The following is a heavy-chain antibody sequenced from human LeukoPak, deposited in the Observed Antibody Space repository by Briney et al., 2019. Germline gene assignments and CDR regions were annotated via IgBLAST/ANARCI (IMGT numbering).Heavy chain of an antibody. CDR1: GFTFSSYW. D-gene: IGHD1-26*01. V-gene: IGHV3-7*03. CDR2: IKQDESEK. Sequence: PGGSLRLSCAASGFTFSSYWMSWVRQAPGKGLEWVANIKQDESEKDYVVSVKGRFTISRDNAKNSMYLQMSSLRAEDTAVYYCATYSGAHHKTFDDWGQGTLVTVSS. CDR3: ATYSGAHHKTFDD. J-gene: IGHJ4*02.